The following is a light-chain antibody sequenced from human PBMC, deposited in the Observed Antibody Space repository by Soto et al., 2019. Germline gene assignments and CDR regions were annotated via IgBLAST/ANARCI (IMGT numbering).Light chain of an antibody. CDR2: GAS. CDR3: QQYGSSPPYT. V-gene: IGKV3-20*01. J-gene: IGKJ2*01. Sequence: TQSPSSLSASVGDRVTITCRASQGISSRLAWYQQKPGQAPRLLIYGASSRATGIPDRFSGSASGTDFTLTISRLEPEDFAVYYCQQYGSSPPYTFGQGTKLEIK. CDR1: QGISSR.